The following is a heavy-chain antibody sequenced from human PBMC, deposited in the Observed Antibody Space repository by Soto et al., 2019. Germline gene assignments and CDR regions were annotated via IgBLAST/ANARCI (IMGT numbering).Heavy chain of an antibody. CDR1: GYTFTVYY. V-gene: IGHV1-18*04. CDR3: ARGGYYDSSGARNYHYYGMDV. J-gene: IGHJ6*02. Sequence: ASVKVSCKASGYTFTVYYMHWVRRAPGQGLEWMGWISTYNDDTKYAQRLQGRVTMTTDTSTRTAYMDIRGLRSDDTAIYYCARGGYYDSSGARNYHYYGMDVWGQGTTVTVSS. D-gene: IGHD3-22*01. CDR2: ISTYNDDT.